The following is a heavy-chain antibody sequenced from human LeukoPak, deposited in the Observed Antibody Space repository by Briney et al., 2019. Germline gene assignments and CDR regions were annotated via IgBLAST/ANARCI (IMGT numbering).Heavy chain of an antibody. D-gene: IGHD6-13*01. V-gene: IGHV4-34*01. CDR1: GGSFSGYY. CDR2: INHSGST. J-gene: IGHJ4*02. Sequence: SETLSLTCAVYGGSFSGYYWSWIRQPPGKGLEWIGEINHSGSTNYNPSLKSRVTISVDTSKNQFSLKLSSVTAADTAVYYCARTGYSSSWYGDWGQGTLVTVSS. CDR3: ARTGYSSSWYGD.